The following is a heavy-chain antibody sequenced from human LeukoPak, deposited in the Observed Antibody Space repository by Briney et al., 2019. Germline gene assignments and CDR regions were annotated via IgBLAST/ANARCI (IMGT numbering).Heavy chain of an antibody. CDR2: INHSGST. CDR3: ARPKSYSGSYNY. CDR1: GGSFSGYY. Sequence: ASETLSLTCAVYGGSFSGYYWSWIRQPPGKGLEWIGEINHSGSTNYNPSLKSRVTISVGTSKNQFSLKLSSVTAADTAVYYCARPKSYSGSYNYWGQGTLVTVSS. V-gene: IGHV4-34*01. J-gene: IGHJ4*02. D-gene: IGHD1-26*01.